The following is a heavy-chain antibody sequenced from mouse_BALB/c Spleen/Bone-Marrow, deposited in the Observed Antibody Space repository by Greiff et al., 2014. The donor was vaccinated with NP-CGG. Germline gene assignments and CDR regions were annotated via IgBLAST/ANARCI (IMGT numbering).Heavy chain of an antibody. Sequence: VQLQQPGAELVKPGASVKLSCTASGFNIKDTYMHWVKQRPGQGLEWIGRIDPANGNTKYDPKFQGKATITADTSSNTAYLQLSSLTSEDTAVYYCAPYYYGSSQFAYWGQGTLVTVSA. J-gene: IGHJ3*01. CDR1: GFNIKDTY. D-gene: IGHD1-1*01. CDR2: IDPANGNT. CDR3: APYYYGSSQFAY. V-gene: IGHV14-3*02.